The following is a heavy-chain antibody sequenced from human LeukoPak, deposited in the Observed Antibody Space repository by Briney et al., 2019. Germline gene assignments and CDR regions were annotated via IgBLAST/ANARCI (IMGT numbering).Heavy chain of an antibody. CDR2: IYHSGST. CDR3: AGYCSSTSCSDY. Sequence: SGTLSPTCAVSGGSISSSNWWSWARQPPGKGLEWIGEIYHSGSTNYNPSLKSRVTISVDKSKNQFSLKLSSVTAADTAVYYCAGYCSSTSCSDYWGQGTLVTVSS. CDR1: GGSISSSNW. D-gene: IGHD2-2*01. V-gene: IGHV4-4*02. J-gene: IGHJ4*02.